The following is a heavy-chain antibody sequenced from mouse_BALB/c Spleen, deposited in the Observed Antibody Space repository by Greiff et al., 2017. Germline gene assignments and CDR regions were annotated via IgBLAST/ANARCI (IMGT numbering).Heavy chain of an antibody. Sequence: ESGPGLVKPSQSLSLTCSVTGYSITSGYYWNWIRQFPGNKLEWMGYISYDGSNNYNPSLKNRISITRDTSKNQFFLKLNSVTTEDTATYYCAREGYKNYFDYWGQGTTLTVSS. D-gene: IGHD1-3*01. CDR3: AREGYKNYFDY. V-gene: IGHV3-6*02. CDR2: ISYDGSN. J-gene: IGHJ2*01. CDR1: GYSITSGYY.